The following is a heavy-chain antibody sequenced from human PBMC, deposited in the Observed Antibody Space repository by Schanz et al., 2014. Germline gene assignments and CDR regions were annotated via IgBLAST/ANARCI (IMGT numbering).Heavy chain of an antibody. CDR3: ARGGGPEDDFDM. J-gene: IGHJ3*02. CDR1: GYTFTSDS. V-gene: IGHV1-69*09. Sequence: QVQLVQSGAEVKKPGASVKVSCKASGYTFTSDSMHWVRQAPGQGLEWMGRIIPIHGIVNYAQRFQDRVRITADKSTSTAYMELSSLRSDDTAVYYCARGGGPEDDFDMWGQGTIRTVSS. CDR2: IIPIHGIV. D-gene: IGHD5-12*01.